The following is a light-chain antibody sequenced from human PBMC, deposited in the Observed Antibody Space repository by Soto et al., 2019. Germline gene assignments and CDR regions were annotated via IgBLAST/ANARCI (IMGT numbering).Light chain of an antibody. Sequence: QSVVHHPASKSGSPGQSVTICCTGTGSDVRGNKYVSWYQHYPGKAPKLMISDVSNRPSGVSDRFSGSKSGDTDSLTISGLQAEDEADYSCSAFTGSIYVFGTVTKVTVL. V-gene: IGLV2-14*03. CDR2: DVS. CDR3: SAFTGSIYV. CDR1: GSDVRGNKY. J-gene: IGLJ1*01.